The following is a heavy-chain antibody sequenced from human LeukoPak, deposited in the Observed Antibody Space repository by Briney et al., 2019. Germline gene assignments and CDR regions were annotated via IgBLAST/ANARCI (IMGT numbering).Heavy chain of an antibody. CDR2: INHSGST. CDR3: ARTEGSYYDSSGYYY. J-gene: IGHJ4*02. CDR1: GGSFSGYY. V-gene: IGHV4-34*01. D-gene: IGHD3-22*01. Sequence: SETLSLTCAVYGGSFSGYYWSWIRQPPGKGLEWIGEINHSGSTNYNPSLKSRVTISVDTSKNQFSLKLSSVTAADTAVYYCARTEGSYYDSSGYYYWGQGTLVTVSS.